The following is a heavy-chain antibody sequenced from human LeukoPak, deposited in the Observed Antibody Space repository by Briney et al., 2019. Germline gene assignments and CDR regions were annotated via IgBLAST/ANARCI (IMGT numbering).Heavy chain of an antibody. V-gene: IGHV3-30-3*01. CDR3: ARDGKNVLLWFGESKYFQH. J-gene: IGHJ1*01. D-gene: IGHD3-10*01. Sequence: GRSLRLSFAASGFTFSSYAMHWVRQAPGKGLEWVAVISYDGSNKYYADSVKGRFTISRDNSKNTLCLQMNSLRAEDTAVYYCARDGKNVLLWFGESKYFQHWGQGTLVTVSS. CDR2: ISYDGSNK. CDR1: GFTFSSYA.